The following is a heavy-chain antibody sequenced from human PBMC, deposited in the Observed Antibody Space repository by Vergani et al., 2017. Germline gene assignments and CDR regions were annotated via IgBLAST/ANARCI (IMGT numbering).Heavy chain of an antibody. Sequence: QVQLQESGPGLVKPSETLSLTCAVSGYSISSGYYLCCSLQHPAKGLEGIGSNYHSGGTDYNPSLKSRVTISVDTSNKQFSLMLSTVTAADTAVYYCARHXGTMVRGVRHPFDYWGQGTLVTVSS. CDR3: ARHXGTMVRGVRHPFDY. J-gene: IGHJ4*02. D-gene: IGHD3-10*01. CDR2: NYHSGGT. V-gene: IGHV4-38-2*01. CDR1: GYSISSGYY.